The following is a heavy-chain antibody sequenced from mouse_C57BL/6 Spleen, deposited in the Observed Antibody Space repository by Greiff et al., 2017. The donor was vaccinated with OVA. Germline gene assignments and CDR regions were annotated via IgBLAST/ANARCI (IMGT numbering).Heavy chain of an antibody. CDR2: IYPGSGNT. CDR3: ARGNVYYAMDY. CDR1: GYTFTDYY. V-gene: IGHV1-76*01. Sequence: VQLQESGAELVRPGASVKLSCKASGYTFTDYYINWVKQRPGQGLEWIARIYPGSGNTYYNEKFKGKATLTAEKSSSTAYMQLSSLTSEDSAVYFCARGNVYYAMDYWGQGTSVTVSS. J-gene: IGHJ4*01.